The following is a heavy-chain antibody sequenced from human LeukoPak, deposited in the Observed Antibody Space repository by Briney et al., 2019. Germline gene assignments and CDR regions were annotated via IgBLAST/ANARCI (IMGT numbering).Heavy chain of an antibody. J-gene: IGHJ5*02. CDR2: IWYDGSNK. D-gene: IGHD2-21*01. V-gene: IGHV3-33*01. Sequence: GGSLRLSCAASGFTFSSYGMHWVRQAPGKGLEWVAVIWYDGSNKYYADSVKGRFTISRDNSKNTLYLQMNSLRAEDTAVYYCARPYSKITNIRWFDPWGQGTLVTVSS. CDR1: GFTFSSYG. CDR3: ARPYSKITNIRWFDP.